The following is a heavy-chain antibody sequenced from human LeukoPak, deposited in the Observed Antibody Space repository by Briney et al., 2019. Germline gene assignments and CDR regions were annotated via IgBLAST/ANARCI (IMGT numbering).Heavy chain of an antibody. CDR1: GFTFSSYG. J-gene: IGHJ4*02. Sequence: GGSLRLSCAASGFTFSSYGMSWVRQAPGKGLECVSAISGSGGSTYYADSVKGRFTISRDSSKNTLYLQMNSLRAEDTAVYYCAKDQHVTAMVFFFDYWGQGTLITVSS. CDR2: ISGSGGST. CDR3: AKDQHVTAMVFFFDY. V-gene: IGHV3-23*01. D-gene: IGHD5-18*01.